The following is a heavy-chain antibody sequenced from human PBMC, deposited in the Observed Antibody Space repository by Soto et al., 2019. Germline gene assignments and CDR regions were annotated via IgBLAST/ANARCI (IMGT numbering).Heavy chain of an antibody. CDR1: GFTFSSYS. Sequence: GGSLRLSCAASGFTFSSYSMNWVRQAPGKGLEWVSSISSSSSYIYYADSVKGRFTISRDNAKNSLYLQMNSLRAEDTAVYYCARDPRYSGSCYQGGNYWGQGTLVTVAS. D-gene: IGHD1-26*01. CDR3: ARDPRYSGSCYQGGNY. V-gene: IGHV3-21*01. CDR2: ISSSSSYI. J-gene: IGHJ4*02.